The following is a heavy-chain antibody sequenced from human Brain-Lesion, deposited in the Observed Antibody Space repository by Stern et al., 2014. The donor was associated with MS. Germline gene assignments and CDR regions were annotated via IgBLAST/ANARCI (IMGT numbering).Heavy chain of an antibody. D-gene: IGHD2-15*01. V-gene: IGHV4-39*02. CDR3: AGEEDIRYCSGGSCTGNWFDP. J-gene: IGHJ5*02. CDR2: IYYSGHT. Sequence: QVQLLESGPGLVKPSETLSLTCTVAGGSVSSTSYAWAWIRQPPGKGLEWIGTIYYSGHTYYSPSLKSRLTISLDTSQNHLSLQLRSGPAADTAVYYCAGEEDIRYCSGGSCTGNWFDPWGQGTLVTVSS. CDR1: GGSVSSTSYA.